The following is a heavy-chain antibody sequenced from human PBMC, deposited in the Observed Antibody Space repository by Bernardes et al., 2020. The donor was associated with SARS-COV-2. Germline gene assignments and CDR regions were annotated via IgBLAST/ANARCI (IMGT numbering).Heavy chain of an antibody. CDR1: GGSISSTSYY. CDR2: MYYSGPT. V-gene: IGHV4-39*01. J-gene: IGHJ4*02. D-gene: IGHD1-26*01. CDR3: ARHGEWELLWPFDY. Sequence: PSLTCTVSGGSISSTSYYWGWIRQPPGKGLEWIGSMYYSGPTYYNPSLKSRVTISVDTSKNQFSLKLSSVTAADTAVYYCARHGEWELLWPFDYWGQGTLVTVSS.